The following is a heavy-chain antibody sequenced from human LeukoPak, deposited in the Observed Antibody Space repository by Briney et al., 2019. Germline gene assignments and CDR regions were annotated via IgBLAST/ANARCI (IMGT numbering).Heavy chain of an antibody. Sequence: PGGSLRLSCVASGFTFRNYGIYWVRQAPGKGLEWVTFIRYDGDNKYYADSVKGRFSVSRDNSKNTVYVHIHTLRTEDTAIYYCAKASGAGEKYSYYMDVWGKETTVTV. CDR3: AKASGAGEKYSYYMDV. D-gene: IGHD3-16*01. CDR2: IRYDGDNK. V-gene: IGHV3-30*02. CDR1: GFTFRNYG. J-gene: IGHJ6*03.